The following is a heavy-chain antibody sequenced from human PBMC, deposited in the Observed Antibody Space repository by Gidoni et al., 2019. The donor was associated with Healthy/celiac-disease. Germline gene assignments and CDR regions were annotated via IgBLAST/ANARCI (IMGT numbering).Heavy chain of an antibody. CDR3: ARGPIVGATTPYYFDY. CDR2: INHSGST. Sequence: QVQLQQWGAGLLKPSETLSLTCAVYGGSFSGYYWSWIRQPPGKGLEWIGEINHSGSTNYNPSLKSRVTISVDTSKNQFSLKLSSVTAADTAVYYCARGPIVGATTPYYFDYWGQGTLVTVSS. CDR1: GGSFSGYY. J-gene: IGHJ4*02. D-gene: IGHD1-26*01. V-gene: IGHV4-34*01.